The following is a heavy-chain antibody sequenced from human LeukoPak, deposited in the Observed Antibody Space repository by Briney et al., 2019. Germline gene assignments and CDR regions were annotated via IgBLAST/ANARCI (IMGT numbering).Heavy chain of an antibody. J-gene: IGHJ2*01. CDR2: IYTSGST. CDR1: GGSISSYY. CDR3: ARDTLKYYYDSSGCFDL. V-gene: IGHV4-4*07. D-gene: IGHD3-22*01. Sequence: SETLSLTCTVSGGSISSYYWSWIRQPAGKGLEWIGRIYTSGSTNYNPSLKRRVTMSVDTSKNQFSLKLSSVTAADTAVYYCARDTLKYYYDSSGCFDLWGRGTLVTVSS.